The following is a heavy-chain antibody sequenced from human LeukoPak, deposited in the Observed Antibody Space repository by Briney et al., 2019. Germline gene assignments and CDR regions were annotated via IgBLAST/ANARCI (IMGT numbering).Heavy chain of an antibody. CDR2: FNPDNGGT. CDR3: ARQHNTGWGLFDY. J-gene: IGHJ4*02. D-gene: IGHD6-19*01. CDR1: GYTFTGYY. V-gene: IGHV1-2*02. Sequence: ASVKLSCKASGYTFTGYYMHWVRQAPGQGLEWVGWFNPDNGGTNYAQKFQGRVTMTRDTSISTAYIELSSLRSDDTAVYYCARQHNTGWGLFDYWGQGTLVTVSS.